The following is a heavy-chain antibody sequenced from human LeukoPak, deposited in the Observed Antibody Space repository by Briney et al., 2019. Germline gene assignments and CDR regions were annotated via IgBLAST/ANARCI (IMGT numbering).Heavy chain of an antibody. D-gene: IGHD6-6*01. V-gene: IGHV3-48*04. CDR3: AKAAARYYFDY. CDR2: ISSSSSTI. Sequence: GGSLRLSCAASGFTFSSHSMNWVRQAPGKGLEWVSYISSSSSTIYYADSVKGRFTISRDNAKNSLYLQMNSLRAEDTAVYYCAKAAARYYFDYWGQGTLVTVSS. J-gene: IGHJ4*02. CDR1: GFTFSSHS.